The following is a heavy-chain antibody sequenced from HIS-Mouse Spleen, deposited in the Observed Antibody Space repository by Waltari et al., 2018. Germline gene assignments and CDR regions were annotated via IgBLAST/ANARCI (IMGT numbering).Heavy chain of an antibody. Sequence: QLQLQESGPGLVKPSETLSLTCTVSGGSIRSSSYYLGWIRQPPGKGLEWNGSIYYSGSTYYNPSPKSRVTISVDTSKNQFSLKLSSVTAADTAVYYCAREIPYSSSWYDWYFDLWGRGTLVTVSS. J-gene: IGHJ2*01. D-gene: IGHD6-13*01. V-gene: IGHV4-39*07. CDR2: IYYSGST. CDR1: GGSIRSSSYY. CDR3: AREIPYSSSWYDWYFDL.